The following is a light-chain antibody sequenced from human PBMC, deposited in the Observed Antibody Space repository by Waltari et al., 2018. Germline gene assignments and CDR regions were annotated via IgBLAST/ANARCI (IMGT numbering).Light chain of an antibody. Sequence: DIVITQSPDSLAVSLGERATINCKSSQSVLYSSNNKNYLAWYQQKPGQPPKLLIYWASTRASGVPARFSGSGYRTDFTLTFSSLQADDVAVYYCQQYYSTPYTFGPGTKLEIK. CDR2: WAS. CDR3: QQYYSTPYT. V-gene: IGKV4-1*01. J-gene: IGKJ2*01. CDR1: QSVLYSSNNKNY.